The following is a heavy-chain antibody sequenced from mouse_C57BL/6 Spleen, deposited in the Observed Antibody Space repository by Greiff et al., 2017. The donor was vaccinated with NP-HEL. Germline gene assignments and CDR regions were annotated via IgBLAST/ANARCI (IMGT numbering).Heavy chain of an antibody. J-gene: IGHJ3*01. CDR3: YGSSYGFAY. CDR1: GYTFTSYG. Sequence: VQLQQSGAELARPGASVKLSCKASGYTFTSYGISWVKQRTGQGLEWIGEIYPRSGNTYYNEKFKGKATLTADKSSSTAYMELRSLTSEDSAVYFCYGSSYGFAYWGQGTLVTVSA. V-gene: IGHV1-81*01. D-gene: IGHD1-1*01. CDR2: IYPRSGNT.